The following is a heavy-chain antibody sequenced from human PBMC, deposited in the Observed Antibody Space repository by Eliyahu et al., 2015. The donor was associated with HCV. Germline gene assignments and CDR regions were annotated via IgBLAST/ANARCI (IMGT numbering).Heavy chain of an antibody. CDR3: AKEDIVVVVPASGPDY. CDR1: GFTFSSYA. CDR2: ISGSGGST. V-gene: IGHV3-23*04. J-gene: IGHJ4*02. Sequence: EVQLVESGGGLVQPGGSLRLXCAASGFTFSSYAMNWVRQAPGKGLEGVSAISGSGGSTYYADSVKSRFTISRDNSNNTLYLQMNSLRAEDTAVYYCAKEDIVVVVPASGPDYWGQGTLVTVSS. D-gene: IGHD2-15*01.